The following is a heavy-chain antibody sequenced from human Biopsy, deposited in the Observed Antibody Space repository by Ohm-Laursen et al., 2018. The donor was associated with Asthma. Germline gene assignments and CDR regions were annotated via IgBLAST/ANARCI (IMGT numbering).Heavy chain of an antibody. CDR3: ARGVDYGGNHVDS. CDR1: GGTISSGGHY. V-gene: IGHV4-31*03. CDR2: IYDSGRT. J-gene: IGHJ4*02. D-gene: IGHD4-23*01. Sequence: TLSLTCTASGGTISSGGHYWNWIRQEPGKGLEWIGNIYDSGRTYYKSSLKSRITISVDSSKNQLSLTLTSVTAADTAIYYCARGVDYGGNHVDSWGQGILVTVS.